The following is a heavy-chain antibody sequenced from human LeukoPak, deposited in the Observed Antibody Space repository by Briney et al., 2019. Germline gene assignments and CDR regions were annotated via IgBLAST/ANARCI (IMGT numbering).Heavy chain of an antibody. V-gene: IGHV3-66*01. J-gene: IGHJ3*02. D-gene: IGHD3-10*01. CDR3: ARGEDYYGSSGAFDI. CDR1: GFTVSSNY. CDR2: IYSGGST. Sequence: PGGSLRLPCAAPGFTVSSNYMSWVRQAPGKGLEWVSVIYSGGSTYYADSVKGRFTISRDNSKNTLYLQMNSLRAEDTAVYYCARGEDYYGSSGAFDIWGQGTMVTVSS.